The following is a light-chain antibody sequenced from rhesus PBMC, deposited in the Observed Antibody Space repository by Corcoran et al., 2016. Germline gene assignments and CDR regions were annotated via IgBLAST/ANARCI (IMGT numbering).Light chain of an antibody. V-gene: IGKV2-91*01. CDR3: LQGIQLPLT. Sequence: DIVMTQTPLSLPVTPGEPASISCRSSQSLLHSNGYTYLFWYLQKPGQSPHLLIFLGSHRASGVPDRFSGSGAGTDFTRKISRVEAEDVGVYYCLQGIQLPLTFGGGTKVELK. CDR1: QSLLHSNGYTY. J-gene: IGKJ4*01. CDR2: LGS.